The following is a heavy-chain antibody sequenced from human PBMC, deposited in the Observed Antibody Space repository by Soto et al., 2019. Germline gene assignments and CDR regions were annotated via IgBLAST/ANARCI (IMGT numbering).Heavy chain of an antibody. D-gene: IGHD3-22*01. J-gene: IGHJ5*02. CDR2: IYYSGST. CDR3: ARSTAITMIVVVT. CDR1: GGSISSSSYY. Sequence: PSETLSLTCTVSGGSISSSSYYWGWIRQPPGKGLEWIGSIYYSGSTYYNPSLKSRVTISVDTSKNQFSLKLSSVTAADTAVYYCARSTAITMIVVVTWGQGTLVTVSS. V-gene: IGHV4-39*01.